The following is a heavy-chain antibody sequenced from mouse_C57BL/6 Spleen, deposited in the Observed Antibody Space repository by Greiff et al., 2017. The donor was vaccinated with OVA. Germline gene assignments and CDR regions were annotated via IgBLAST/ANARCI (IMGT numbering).Heavy chain of an antibody. Sequence: VQGVESGPELVKPGASVKISCKASGYAFSSSWLNWVKQRPGKGLEWIGRIYPGDGDTNYNGKFKGKATLTADKSSSTAYMQLSSLTSEDSAVYFCARDYYGSSYAYAMDYWGQGTSVTVSS. CDR1: GYAFSSSW. CDR3: ARDYYGSSYAYAMDY. CDR2: IYPGDGDT. J-gene: IGHJ4*01. V-gene: IGHV1-82*01. D-gene: IGHD1-1*01.